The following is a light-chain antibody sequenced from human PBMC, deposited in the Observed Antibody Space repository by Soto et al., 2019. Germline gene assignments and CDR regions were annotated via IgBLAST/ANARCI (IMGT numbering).Light chain of an antibody. CDR1: TSDVGSYDL. Sequence: QSALTQHASVSGSPGQSITISCTGSTSDVGSYDLVSWYQQHPGKAPKLMIYEATKRPSGVSNRFSGSKSGNTASLTISGLQAEDEADYFCCSYAGSGTFYVFGTGTKVTVL. J-gene: IGLJ1*01. CDR2: EAT. V-gene: IGLV2-23*01. CDR3: CSYAGSGTFYV.